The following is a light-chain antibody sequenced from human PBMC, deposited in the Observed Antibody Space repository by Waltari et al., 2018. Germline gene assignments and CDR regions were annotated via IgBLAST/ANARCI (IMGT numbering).Light chain of an antibody. CDR3: GTWDSSMSVGV. V-gene: IGLV1-51*01. CDR1: SPNIGKNY. Sequence: QSMLTQPPSVSAASGQKVTISYSGSSPNIGKNYVSWYQQFPGTAPKLLIYEDDKRPSGISGRFPGSKSGTSATLDIHGLQTGDEADYYCGTWDSSMSVGVLGGGTKVTVL. J-gene: IGLJ2*01. CDR2: EDD.